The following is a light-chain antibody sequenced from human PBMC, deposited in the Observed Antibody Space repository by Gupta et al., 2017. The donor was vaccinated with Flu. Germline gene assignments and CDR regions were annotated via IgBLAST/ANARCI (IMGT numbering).Light chain of an antibody. CDR3: QQYDSYSLT. CDR2: KAS. V-gene: IGKV1-5*03. CDR1: QSLTSW. Sequence: PSTLSAYVGDRVTITCRASQSLTSWLAWYQQKPGKAPKLLIYKASNLESGVPSRFSGSGSGTEFTLTISSLQPDDFATYYCQQYDSYSLTFGGRTKVEIK. J-gene: IGKJ4*01.